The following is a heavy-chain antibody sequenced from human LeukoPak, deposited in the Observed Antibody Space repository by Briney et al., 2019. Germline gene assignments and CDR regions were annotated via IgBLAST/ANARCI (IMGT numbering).Heavy chain of an antibody. J-gene: IGHJ4*02. Sequence: SVKVSCKASGGTFSSYAISWVRQAPGQGLEWMGGITPIFGTANYAQKFQGRVTITAVESMSTAYMELSSLRSEDTAVYYCARGWLAETTVVTPYNYWGQGTLVAVSS. V-gene: IGHV1-69*13. D-gene: IGHD4-23*01. CDR3: ARGWLAETTVVTPYNY. CDR1: GGTFSSYA. CDR2: ITPIFGTA.